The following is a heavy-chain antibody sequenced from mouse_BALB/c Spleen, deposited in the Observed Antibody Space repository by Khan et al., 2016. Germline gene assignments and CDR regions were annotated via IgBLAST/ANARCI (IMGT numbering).Heavy chain of an antibody. V-gene: IGHV14-4*02. CDR3: KGLRRVILVDY. CDR1: GFNIKDHY. D-gene: IGHD2-2*01. J-gene: IGHJ4*01. Sequence: EVQLQESGAELVRSGASVKLSCTASGFNIKDHYIHWVKQRPEQGLEWIGWIDPENGDTEYAPKFQGKATMTADTSSNTAYLQLSSLTSEDTAVYYCKGLRRVILVDYWGQGTSVTVSS. CDR2: IDPENGDT.